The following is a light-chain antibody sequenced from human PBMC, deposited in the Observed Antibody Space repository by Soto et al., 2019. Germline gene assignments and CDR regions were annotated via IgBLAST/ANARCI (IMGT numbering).Light chain of an antibody. J-gene: IGKJ4*01. CDR1: QSVGTSY. V-gene: IGKV3-20*01. CDR3: QYYDNWRLS. CDR2: GAS. Sequence: LVLTQSPGTLSLSPGERATLSFRASQSVGTSYLAWYQQKPGKPPRLLIYGASRRATNIPARFSGGGSDTEFTLTISTLQSEDFAVYYCQYYDNWRLSFGGGTKVDIK.